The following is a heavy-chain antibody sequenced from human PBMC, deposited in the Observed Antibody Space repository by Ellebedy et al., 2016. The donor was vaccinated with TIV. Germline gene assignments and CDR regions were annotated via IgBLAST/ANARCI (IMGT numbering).Heavy chain of an antibody. CDR1: GYSIGSGYY. J-gene: IGHJ3*02. CDR2: IYHSGST. V-gene: IGHV4-38-2*02. Sequence: SETLSLTXTVSGYSIGSGYYWGWIRQPPGKGLEWIGSIYHSGSTYYNPSLKSRVTISVDTSKNQFSLKLSSVTAADTAVYYCARVRGAKYYYDSSGQRFAFDIWGQGTMVTVSS. D-gene: IGHD3-22*01. CDR3: ARVRGAKYYYDSSGQRFAFDI.